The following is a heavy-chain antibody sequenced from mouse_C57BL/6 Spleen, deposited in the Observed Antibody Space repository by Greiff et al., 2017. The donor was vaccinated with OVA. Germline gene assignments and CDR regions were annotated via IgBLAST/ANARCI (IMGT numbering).Heavy chain of an antibody. CDR2: INYDGSST. D-gene: IGHD1-1*01. J-gene: IGHJ2*01. CDR1: GFTFSDYY. V-gene: IGHV5-16*01. CDR3: ARDGGYGSSYYFDY. Sequence: EVQLVESEGGLVQPGSSMKLSCTASGFTFSDYYMAWVRQVPEKGLEWVANINYDGSSTYYLDSLKSRFIISRDNAKNILYLQMSSLKSEDTATYYCARDGGYGSSYYFDYWGQGTTLTVSS.